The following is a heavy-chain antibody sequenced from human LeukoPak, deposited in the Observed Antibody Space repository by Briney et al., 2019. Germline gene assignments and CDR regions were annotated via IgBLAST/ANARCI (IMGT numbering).Heavy chain of an antibody. V-gene: IGHV3-30-3*01. CDR3: ARDPSSGYYYYFDH. D-gene: IGHD3-22*01. CDR1: GFTFSSYA. J-gene: IGHJ4*02. CDR2: ISYDGSNK. Sequence: GGSLRLSCAASGFTFSSYAMHWVRQAPGKGLEWVAVISYDGSNKYYADSVKGRFTISRDSSKNTLYLQMNSLRAEDTAVYYCARDPSSGYYYYFDHWGQGTLVTVSS.